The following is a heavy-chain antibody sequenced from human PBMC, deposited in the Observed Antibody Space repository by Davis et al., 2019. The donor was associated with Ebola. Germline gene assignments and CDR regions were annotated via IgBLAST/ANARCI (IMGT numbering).Heavy chain of an antibody. CDR1: GFTFSTYA. Sequence: GESLKISCAASGFTFSTYAINWVRQAPGKGLEWVSAFGGADGGPNYASSVKGRFTISRDNSKNTLYLQMNSLRAEDTAVYYCARDPNTIFGVVLETGFLDCWGQGTLVTVSS. CDR2: FGGADGGP. D-gene: IGHD3-3*01. CDR3: ARDPNTIFGVVLETGFLDC. V-gene: IGHV3-23*01. J-gene: IGHJ4*02.